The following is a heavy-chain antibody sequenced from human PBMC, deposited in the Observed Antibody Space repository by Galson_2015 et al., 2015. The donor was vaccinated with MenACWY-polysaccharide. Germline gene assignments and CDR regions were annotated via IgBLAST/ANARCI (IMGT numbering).Heavy chain of an antibody. D-gene: IGHD1-26*01. Sequence: SLRLSCAGSGFNFGGNGLHWVRQAPGKGLEWVALIRNDGRKHYPDAVKGRFTISRDNSKNTLSLQVNSLRAEDTAKYYCAKDLRVGATAGSELDFWGQGTLVTVSS. CDR1: GFNFGGNG. CDR2: IRNDGRK. J-gene: IGHJ4*02. CDR3: AKDLRVGATAGSELDF. V-gene: IGHV3-33*03.